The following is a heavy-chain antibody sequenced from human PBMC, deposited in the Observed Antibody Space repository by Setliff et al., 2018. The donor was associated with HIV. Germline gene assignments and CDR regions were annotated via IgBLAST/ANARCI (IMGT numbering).Heavy chain of an antibody. V-gene: IGHV4-38-2*01. CDR1: GYSVSSGYY. Sequence: SETLSLTCAVSGYSVSSGYYWGWIRQPPGKGLEWIGSIYRSGSTFYNPTLKSRVTISVDKSNNHFSLKLSSVTAADTAVYYCARGFRSGRIFGIDYWGQGTLVTVSS. CDR3: ARGFRSGRIFGIDY. D-gene: IGHD3-3*01. CDR2: IYRSGST. J-gene: IGHJ4*02.